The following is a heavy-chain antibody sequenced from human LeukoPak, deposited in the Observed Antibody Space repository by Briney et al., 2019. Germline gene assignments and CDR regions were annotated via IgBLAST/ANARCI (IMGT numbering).Heavy chain of an antibody. CDR1: GFTFSSYG. Sequence: GGSLRLSCAASGFTFSSYGMHWVRQAPGKGLEWVAVISYDGSNKYYADSVKGRFTISRDNSKNTLYLQMNSLRAEDTAVYYCAKGRLWFGELLGFDPWGQGTLVTASS. CDR2: ISYDGSNK. V-gene: IGHV3-30*18. CDR3: AKGRLWFGELLGFDP. D-gene: IGHD3-10*01. J-gene: IGHJ5*02.